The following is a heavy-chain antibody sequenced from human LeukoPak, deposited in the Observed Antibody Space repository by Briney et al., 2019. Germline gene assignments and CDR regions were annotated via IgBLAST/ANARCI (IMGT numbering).Heavy chain of an antibody. CDR3: AKQGYCSGGGCYPWYFDY. CDR2: ISGSGGST. D-gene: IGHD2-15*01. V-gene: IGHV3-23*01. Sequence: PGGSLRLSCAASGFTFSSYAMNWVRQAPGKGLEWVSTISGSGGSTYYADSVKGRFTISRDNSKNTLYLQMNSLRAGDTAVYHCAKQGYCSGGGCYPWYFDYWGQGTLVTVSS. J-gene: IGHJ4*02. CDR1: GFTFSSYA.